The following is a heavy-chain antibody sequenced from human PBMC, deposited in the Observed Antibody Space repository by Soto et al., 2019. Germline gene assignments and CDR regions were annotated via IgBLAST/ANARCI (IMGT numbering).Heavy chain of an antibody. CDR3: ARPDCSSVSCPEQGWGDFDV. CDR2: ISYDGSNQ. V-gene: IGHV3-30-3*01. CDR1: GFSFSSYA. J-gene: IGHJ2*01. Sequence: QVQLVESGGGVVQPGRSLRLSCAASGFSFSSYAMHWVRQAPGRGPEWVTLISYDGSNQDYADSVKGRFTISRDNSKSPLDLLMNSLRSEDTALYYCARPDCSSVSCPEQGWGDFDVWGRGNLVTVAS. D-gene: IGHD2-2*01.